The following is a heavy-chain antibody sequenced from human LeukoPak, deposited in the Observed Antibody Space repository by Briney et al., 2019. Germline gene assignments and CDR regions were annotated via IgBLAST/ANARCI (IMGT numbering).Heavy chain of an antibody. CDR2: IYYSGST. Sequence: PSETLSLTCTVSGGSISSYYWSWIRQPPGKGLEWIGYIYYSGSTNYNPSLKSRVTISVDTSKNQFSLKLSSVTAAGTAVYYCARLPAVAGTAFDYWGQGTLVTVSS. CDR1: GGSISSYY. J-gene: IGHJ4*02. CDR3: ARLPAVAGTAFDY. D-gene: IGHD6-19*01. V-gene: IGHV4-59*08.